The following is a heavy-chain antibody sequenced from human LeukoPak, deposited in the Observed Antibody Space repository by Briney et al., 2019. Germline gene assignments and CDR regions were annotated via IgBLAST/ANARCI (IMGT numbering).Heavy chain of an antibody. Sequence: ASVKVSCKASGGTFSSYAISWVRQAPGQGPEWMGGIIPIFGTANYAQKFQGRVTITADESTSTAYMELSSLRSEDTAVYYCARTIFGVVPRRDHYYYYYMDVWGKGTTVTVAS. V-gene: IGHV1-69*13. CDR2: IIPIFGTA. CDR1: GGTFSSYA. CDR3: ARTIFGVVPRRDHYYYYYMDV. D-gene: IGHD3-3*01. J-gene: IGHJ6*03.